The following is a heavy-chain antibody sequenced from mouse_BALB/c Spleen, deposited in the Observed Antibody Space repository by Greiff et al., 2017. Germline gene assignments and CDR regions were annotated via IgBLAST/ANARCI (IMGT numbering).Heavy chain of an antibody. Sequence: VESGGGLVKPGGSLKLSCAASGLAFSSYDMSGVRQTPEKRREGVAYFSSGGGSTYYPDTLKGRFTISRDNAKNTLYLQMSSLKSEDTAMYYCARRGAGTLFAYWGQGTLVTVSA. D-gene: IGHD4-1*01. CDR3: ARRGAGTLFAY. J-gene: IGHJ3*01. CDR1: GLAFSSYD. CDR2: FSSGGGST. V-gene: IGHV5-12-1*01.